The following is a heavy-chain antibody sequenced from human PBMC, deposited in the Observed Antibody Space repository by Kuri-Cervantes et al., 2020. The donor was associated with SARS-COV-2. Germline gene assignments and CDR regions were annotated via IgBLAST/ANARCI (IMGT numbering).Heavy chain of an antibody. V-gene: IGHV3-30-3*01. Sequence: GESLKISCAASGFTFSSYAMHWVRQAPGKGLEWVAVISYDGSNKYYADSVKGRFTISRDNSKNTLYLQMNSLRAEDTAVYYCAKGWGWEPDDHWGQGTLVTVSS. CDR3: AKGWGWEPDDH. J-gene: IGHJ4*02. D-gene: IGHD1-26*01. CDR2: ISYDGSNK. CDR1: GFTFSSYA.